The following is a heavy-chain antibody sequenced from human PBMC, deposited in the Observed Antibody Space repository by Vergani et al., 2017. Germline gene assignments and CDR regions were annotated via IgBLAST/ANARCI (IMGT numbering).Heavy chain of an antibody. Sequence: QVQLVQSGAEVKKPGASVKVSCKASGYTLTGYYMHWVRQAPGQGLEWMGWINPNSGGTNYAQKFQGRVTMTRDTSISTAYMELSRLRSDDTAVYYCARTRSSGYYGSGSYYGDYFDYWGQGTLVTVSS. CDR2: INPNSGGT. CDR3: ARTRSSGYYGSGSYYGDYFDY. CDR1: GYTLTGYY. V-gene: IGHV1-2*02. D-gene: IGHD3-10*01. J-gene: IGHJ4*02.